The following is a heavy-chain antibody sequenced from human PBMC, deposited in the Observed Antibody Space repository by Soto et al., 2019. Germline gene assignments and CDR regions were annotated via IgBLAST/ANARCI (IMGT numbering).Heavy chain of an antibody. J-gene: IGHJ4*02. CDR3: AKSPAGIVVVPAAINLDY. CDR1: GFTFSSYA. CDR2: ISGSGGST. V-gene: IGHV3-23*01. D-gene: IGHD2-2*01. Sequence: EVQLLESGGGLVQPGGSLRLSCAASGFTFSSYAMSWVRQAPGQGLEWVSAISGSGGSTYYADSVKGRFTISRDNSKNTLYLQMNSLRAEDTAVYYCAKSPAGIVVVPAAINLDYWGQGTLVTVSS.